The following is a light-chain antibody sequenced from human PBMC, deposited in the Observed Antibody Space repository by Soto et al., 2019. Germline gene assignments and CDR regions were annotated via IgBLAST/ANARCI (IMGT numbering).Light chain of an antibody. CDR2: DAS. Sequence: EIVLTQSPATLSLSPGERATLSFRASQSVSTYLAWYQQRPGLAPRLLIYDASNRATGIPARFSGSGSGTDFTXTISXLEPEDXXXXXXXXXGSWITFGQGTRLEIK. V-gene: IGKV3-11*01. CDR3: XXXGSWIT. CDR1: QSVSTY. J-gene: IGKJ5*01.